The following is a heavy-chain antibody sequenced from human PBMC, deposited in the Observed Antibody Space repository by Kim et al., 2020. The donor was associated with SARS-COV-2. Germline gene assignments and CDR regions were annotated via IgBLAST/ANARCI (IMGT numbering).Heavy chain of an antibody. CDR2: IYYSGST. CDR3: ARGTPHYDILTGPFTFDY. CDR1: GGSVSSGSYY. J-gene: IGHJ4*02. Sequence: SETLSLTCTVSGGSVSSGSYYWSWIRQPPGKGLEWIGYIYYSGSTNYNPSLKSRVTISVDTSKNQFSLKLSSVTAADTAVYYCARGTPHYDILTGPFTFDYWGQGTLVTVSS. D-gene: IGHD3-9*01. V-gene: IGHV4-61*01.